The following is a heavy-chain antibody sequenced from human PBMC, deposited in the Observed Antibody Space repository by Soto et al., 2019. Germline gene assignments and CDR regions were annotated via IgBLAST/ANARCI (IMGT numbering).Heavy chain of an antibody. V-gene: IGHV3-66*01. Sequence: PGGSLRLSCAASGFTVSSNYMSWVRQAPGKGLEWVSVIYSGGSTYYADSVKGRFTISRDNSKNTLYLQMNSLRAEDTAVYYCARDRIAVAGNPEYCHHWGQGTLVTVSS. D-gene: IGHD6-19*01. CDR2: IYSGGST. CDR3: ARDRIAVAGNPEYCHH. J-gene: IGHJ1*01. CDR1: GFTVSSNY.